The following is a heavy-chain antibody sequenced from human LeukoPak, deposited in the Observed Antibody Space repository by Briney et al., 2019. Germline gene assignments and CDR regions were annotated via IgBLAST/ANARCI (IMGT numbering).Heavy chain of an antibody. CDR3: ARAPKVLWFGELSHEAFGAFDI. CDR1: GGSISSGDYY. V-gene: IGHV4-30-4*01. D-gene: IGHD3-10*01. J-gene: IGHJ3*02. CDR2: IYYSGST. Sequence: SETLSLTCTVSGGSISSGDYYWSWIRQPPGKGLEWIGYIYYSGSTYYNPSLKSRVTISVDTSKNQFSLKLSSVTAADTAVYYCARAPKVLWFGELSHEAFGAFDIWGQGTMVTVSS.